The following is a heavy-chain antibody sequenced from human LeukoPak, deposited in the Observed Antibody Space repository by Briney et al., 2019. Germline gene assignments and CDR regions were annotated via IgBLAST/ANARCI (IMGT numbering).Heavy chain of an antibody. CDR3: ARDLRGYCSSTSCYLVRDWFDP. D-gene: IGHD2-2*01. Sequence: SETLSLTCTVSGGSISSGGYYWSWIRQHPGKGLEWIGYIYYSGSTYYNPSLKSRVTISVDTSKNQFSLKLSSVTAADTAVYYCARDLRGYCSSTSCYLVRDWFDPWGQGTLVTVSS. CDR2: IYYSGST. CDR1: GGSISSGGYY. V-gene: IGHV4-31*03. J-gene: IGHJ5*02.